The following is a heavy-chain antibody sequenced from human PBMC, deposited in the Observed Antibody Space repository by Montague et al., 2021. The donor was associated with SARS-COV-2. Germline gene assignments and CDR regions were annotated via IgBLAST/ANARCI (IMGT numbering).Heavy chain of an antibody. CDR1: GGSISSSTYY. Sequence: SETLSPTCTVSGGSISSSTYYWGWIRQPPGKGLEWIGSIYYSGSTYYNPSLKSRVTISVDTSKNQISLKLSSVTAADTAVYYCARHGWGWLRLLRPFDYWGQGTLVTVSS. CDR2: IYYSGST. D-gene: IGHD5-12*01. V-gene: IGHV4-39*01. J-gene: IGHJ4*02. CDR3: ARHGWGWLRLLRPFDY.